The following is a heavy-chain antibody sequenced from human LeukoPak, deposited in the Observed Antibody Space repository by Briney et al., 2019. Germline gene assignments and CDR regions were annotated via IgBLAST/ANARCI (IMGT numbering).Heavy chain of an antibody. D-gene: IGHD4-11*01. CDR3: AEHFSTAFDY. CDR1: GFTFSSYW. V-gene: IGHV3-7*01. J-gene: IGHJ4*02. CDR2: IKQDGSEK. Sequence: GGSLRLSCAASGFTFSSYWMHWVRQAPGEGLEWVANIKQDGSEKYYVDSVKGRFTISRDNAENSLYLQMNSLRAEDTAVYYCAEHFSTAFDYWGQGTLVTVSS.